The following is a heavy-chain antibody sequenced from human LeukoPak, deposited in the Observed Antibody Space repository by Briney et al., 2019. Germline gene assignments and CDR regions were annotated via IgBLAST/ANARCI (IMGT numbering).Heavy chain of an antibody. Sequence: SETLSLTCAVYGGSFSGYYWSWIRQPPGKGLEWIGEINHSGSTNYNPSLKSRVTISVDTSKNQFSLKLSSVTAADTAVYYCARGFGEVIIPQEDYWGQGTLVTVSS. CDR3: ARGFGEVIIPQEDY. J-gene: IGHJ4*02. CDR1: GGSFSGYY. CDR2: INHSGST. D-gene: IGHD3-3*01. V-gene: IGHV4-34*01.